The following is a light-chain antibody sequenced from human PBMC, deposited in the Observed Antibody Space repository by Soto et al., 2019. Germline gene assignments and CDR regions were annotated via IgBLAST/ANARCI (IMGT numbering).Light chain of an antibody. V-gene: IGKV3-20*01. J-gene: IGKJ5*01. Sequence: ETVLTQSPGTLSLSPGERATLSCRASQSITNNYLAWYQQKPGQAPRLLIYGASSRVTGIPDRFNGSGSGTDFPLTISRLEPEDFAVNYCQQYRTSPITFGQGTRLEIK. CDR3: QQYRTSPIT. CDR1: QSITNNY. CDR2: GAS.